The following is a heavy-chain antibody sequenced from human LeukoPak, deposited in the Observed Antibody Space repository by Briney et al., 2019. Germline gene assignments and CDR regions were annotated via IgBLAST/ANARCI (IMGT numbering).Heavy chain of an antibody. Sequence: SETLSLTCTVSGGSISSSSYYWGWIRQPPGKGLEWIGSIYYSGTTYYNPSLKSRVTISVDTSKNQFSLKVSSVTAADTAVYYCARHEVSSTWYGGNWFDPWGQGTLVTVSS. CDR1: GGSISSSSYY. V-gene: IGHV4-39*01. J-gene: IGHJ5*02. D-gene: IGHD6-13*01. CDR2: IYYSGTT. CDR3: ARHEVSSTWYGGNWFDP.